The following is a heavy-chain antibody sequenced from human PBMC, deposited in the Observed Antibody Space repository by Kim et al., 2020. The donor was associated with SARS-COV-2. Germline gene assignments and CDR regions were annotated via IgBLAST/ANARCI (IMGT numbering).Heavy chain of an antibody. CDR3: ARATSCTNGVCYGVGRDYYGMDV. J-gene: IGHJ6*02. CDR1: GYTFTSYG. CDR2: ISAYNGKT. D-gene: IGHD2-8*01. V-gene: IGHV1-18*01. Sequence: ASVKVSCKASGYTFTSYGISWVRQAPGQGLEWMGWISAYNGKTNYAQKLQGRVTMTTDTSTSTAYMELRSLRSDDTAVYYCARATSCTNGVCYGVGRDYYGMDVWGQGTTVTVSS.